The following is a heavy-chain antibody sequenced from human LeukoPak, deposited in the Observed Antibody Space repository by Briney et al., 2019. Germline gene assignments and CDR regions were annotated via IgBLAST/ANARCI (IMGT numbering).Heavy chain of an antibody. CDR1: GGSISSSY. J-gene: IGHJ6*03. CDR3: ARSTVTTPNYYYYYMDV. CDR2: IYYSGTT. D-gene: IGHD4-17*01. Sequence: SETLSLTCTVSGGSISSSYWNWIRRPPGKGLEWIGYIYYSGTTNYNPSLKSRVTISVDTSKNQFSLKLSSLTAADTAVYYCARSTVTTPNYYYYYMDVWGKGTTVTVSS. V-gene: IGHV4-59*01.